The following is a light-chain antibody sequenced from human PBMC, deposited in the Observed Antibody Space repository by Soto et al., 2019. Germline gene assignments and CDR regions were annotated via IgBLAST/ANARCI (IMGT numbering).Light chain of an antibody. Sequence: QSALTQPASVSGSPGQSITISCTGTSSDVGGYNYVSWYQHHPGKAPKLMIYDVSNRPSGVSNRFSGSKSGDTASLTISGLQPEDEADYYCSSYTTSNTRQIVLGTGTKVNVL. CDR1: SSDVGGYNY. CDR2: DVS. V-gene: IGLV2-14*03. CDR3: SSYTTSNTRQIV. J-gene: IGLJ1*01.